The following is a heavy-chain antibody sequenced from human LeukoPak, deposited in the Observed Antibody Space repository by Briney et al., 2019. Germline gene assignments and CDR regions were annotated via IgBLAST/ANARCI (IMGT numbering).Heavy chain of an antibody. Sequence: GGSLRLSCAASGFTFSSYGMHWVRQAPGKGLEWVAVISYDGSNKYYADSVEGRFTISRDNSKNTLYLQMNSLRAEDTAVYYCAKDLGAYYYGSGRSYEYYYYYGMDVWGQGTTVTVSS. V-gene: IGHV3-30*18. CDR1: GFTFSSYG. CDR3: AKDLGAYYYGSGRSYEYYYYYGMDV. CDR2: ISYDGSNK. D-gene: IGHD3-10*01. J-gene: IGHJ6*02.